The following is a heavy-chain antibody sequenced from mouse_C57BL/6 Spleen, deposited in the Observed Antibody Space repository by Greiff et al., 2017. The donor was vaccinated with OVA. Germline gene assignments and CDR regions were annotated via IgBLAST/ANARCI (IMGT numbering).Heavy chain of an antibody. Sequence: VQLQQSGPELVKPGASVKIPCKASGYTFTDYNMDWVKQSHGKSLEWIGDINPNNGGTIYNQKFKGKATLTVDKSSSTAYMELRSLTSEDPAVYYCARSYDYDAYWYFDVWGTGTTVTVSS. CDR3: ARSYDYDAYWYFDV. V-gene: IGHV1-18*01. CDR2: INPNNGGT. CDR1: GYTFTDYN. J-gene: IGHJ1*03. D-gene: IGHD2-4*01.